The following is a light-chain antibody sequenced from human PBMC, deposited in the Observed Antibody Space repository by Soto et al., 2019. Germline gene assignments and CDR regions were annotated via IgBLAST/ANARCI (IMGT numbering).Light chain of an antibody. CDR2: GAS. V-gene: IGKV3-15*01. CDR3: QEYENWPPWT. CDR1: QSVGTN. J-gene: IGKJ1*01. Sequence: EIVLTQSPGTLSVSPGERATISCRASQSVGTNLAWYQQTRGQAPRLLVYGASSRATGIPARFSGRGSGTEFTLTISSLQSEDFADYYCQEYENWPPWTFGQGTKVELK.